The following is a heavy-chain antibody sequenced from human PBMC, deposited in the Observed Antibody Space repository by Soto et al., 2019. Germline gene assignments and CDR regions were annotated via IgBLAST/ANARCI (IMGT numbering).Heavy chain of an antibody. V-gene: IGHV3-13*01. CDR1: GFIFSSYD. J-gene: IGHJ6*03. CDR2: ISTAGDT. D-gene: IGHD3-10*01. Sequence: EVQLVESGGGLVQPGGSLRLSCAASGFIFSSYDMHWVRQATGKGLEWVSTISTAGDTYYPDSVKGRFTISRENAKNSLYLQINSLRTGDTDVYYCARGTDYYGSGSPYDWGKGTTVTGSS. CDR3: ARGTDYYGSGSPYD.